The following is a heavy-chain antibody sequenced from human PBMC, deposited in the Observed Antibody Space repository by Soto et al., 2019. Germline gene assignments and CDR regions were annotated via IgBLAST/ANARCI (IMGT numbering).Heavy chain of an antibody. CDR3: AKDRERIAAAALDY. J-gene: IGHJ4*02. D-gene: IGHD6-13*01. CDR1: GFTFSSYG. V-gene: IGHV3-30*18. CDR2: ISYDGSKK. Sequence: PGGSLRLSCAASGFTFSSYGMHWVRQAPGKGLEWVAVISYDGSKKYYADSVKGRFTISRDNSKNTLYLQMNSLRAEDTAVYYCAKDRERIAAAALDYWGQGTLVTVSS.